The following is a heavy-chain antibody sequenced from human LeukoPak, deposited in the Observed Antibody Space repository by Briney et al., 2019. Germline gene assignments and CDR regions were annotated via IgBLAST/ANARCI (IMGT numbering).Heavy chain of an antibody. V-gene: IGHV3-30*18. J-gene: IGHJ4*02. Sequence: GGSLRLSCAASGFTFSSYGMHWVRQAPGKGLEWGAVISYDGSNKYYADSVKGRFTISRDNSKNTLYLQMNSLRAEDTAVYYCAKVTYGSGTYGAFDSWGQGTLVTVSS. CDR3: AKVTYGSGTYGAFDS. CDR2: ISYDGSNK. D-gene: IGHD3-10*01. CDR1: GFTFSSYG.